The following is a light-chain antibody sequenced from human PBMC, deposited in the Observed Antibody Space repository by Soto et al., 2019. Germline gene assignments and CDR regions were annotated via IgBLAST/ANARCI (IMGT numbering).Light chain of an antibody. V-gene: IGKV1-39*01. Sequence: DIVMTPSPDSLAVSLGERHTINCTSSQSILPKSNNRNYLAWYQQRPGKAPKLLIYGASTLQSGVPSRVSGSGSGTDFTLTISSLQPEDFGIYYCQQSYGTPRTFGQGTKVDIK. J-gene: IGKJ1*01. CDR1: QSILPKSNNRNY. CDR3: QQSYGTPRT. CDR2: GAS.